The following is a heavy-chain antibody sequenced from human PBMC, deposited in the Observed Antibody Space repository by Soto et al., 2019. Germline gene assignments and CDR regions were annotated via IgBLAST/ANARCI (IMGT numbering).Heavy chain of an antibody. CDR2: IYDSGSP. J-gene: IGHJ4*02. CDR3: ARRRMSTNVFDY. Sequence: SETLSLTCTISGGSISVYYWSWIRQSPGQGLEWIGYIYDSGSPYYNPSLKTRVTISADTSKNQISLKLSSVTAADTAVYYCARRRMSTNVFDYWGQGTLVTVSS. D-gene: IGHD2-8*01. CDR1: GGSISVYY. V-gene: IGHV4-59*01.